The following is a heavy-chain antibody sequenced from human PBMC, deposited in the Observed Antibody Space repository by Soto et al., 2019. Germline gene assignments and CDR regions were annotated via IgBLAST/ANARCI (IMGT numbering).Heavy chain of an antibody. J-gene: IGHJ6*02. V-gene: IGHV3-53*01. CDR2: IYSGGST. CDR1: GFTVSSNY. CDR3: ASSPGGELPNYYYYYGMDV. Sequence: GGSLRLCCAASGFTVSSNYMSWVRQAPGKGLEWVSVIYSGGSTYYADSVKGRFTISRDNSKNTLYLQMNSLRAEDTAVYYCASSPGGELPNYYYYYGMDVWGQGTTVTV. D-gene: IGHD1-26*01.